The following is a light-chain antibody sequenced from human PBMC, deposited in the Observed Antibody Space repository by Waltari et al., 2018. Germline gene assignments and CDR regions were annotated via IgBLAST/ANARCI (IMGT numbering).Light chain of an antibody. J-gene: IGKJ4*01. CDR2: DAS. CDR1: QSVSSN. CDR3: QHRNNWRLT. V-gene: IGKV3-11*01. Sequence: EIVLTQSPATLSLSPGERATLPCRASQSVSSNLAWYKQKSGQAPRRLIYDASNRATGIPVRLRGSGSLTDFTLTISSLEPEHFAVCSCQHRNNWRLTFGRGTKVEVK.